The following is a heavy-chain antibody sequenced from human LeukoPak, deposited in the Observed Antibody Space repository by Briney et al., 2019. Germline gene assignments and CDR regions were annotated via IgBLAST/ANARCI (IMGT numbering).Heavy chain of an antibody. V-gene: IGHV1-18*01. CDR3: ARVPIPPYSSSWYQPSDY. CDR2: ISAYNGNT. Sequence: ASVKVSCKASGYTFTSYDISWVRQAPGQGLEWMGWISAYNGNTNYAQKLQGRVTITTDTSTSTAYMELRSLRSDDSAVYFCARVPIPPYSSSWYQPSDYLGQGTLVTVSS. CDR1: GYTFTSYD. J-gene: IGHJ4*02. D-gene: IGHD6-13*01.